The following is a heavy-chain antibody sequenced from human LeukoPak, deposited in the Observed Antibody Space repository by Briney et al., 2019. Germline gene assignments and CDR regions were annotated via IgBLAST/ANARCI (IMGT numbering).Heavy chain of an antibody. D-gene: IGHD6-13*01. J-gene: IGHJ5*02. Sequence: ASVKVSCKAPGYTFTGSYMHWVRQAPGQGLEWMGWINPNSGGTNYAQKFQGRVTMTRVTSISTAYMELSRLRSDDTAVYYCARKKIAAAGTGFNWFDPWGQGTLVTVSS. V-gene: IGHV1-2*02. CDR2: INPNSGGT. CDR3: ARKKIAAAGTGFNWFDP. CDR1: GYTFTGSY.